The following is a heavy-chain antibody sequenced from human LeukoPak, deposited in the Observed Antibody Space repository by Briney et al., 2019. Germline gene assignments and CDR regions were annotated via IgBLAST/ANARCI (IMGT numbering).Heavy chain of an antibody. CDR1: GITFSTYW. D-gene: IGHD3-22*01. Sequence: GGSLRLSCAASGITFSTYWMHWVRQAPGKGLVWVSRNSDGSTTSYVDSVEGRFTISRDNAKNTLYLQMNSLRAEDTAVYYCARAGTVVDYDPSDAFDVWGKGTMVTVSS. CDR3: ARAGTVVDYDPSDAFDV. CDR2: NSDGSTT. J-gene: IGHJ3*01. V-gene: IGHV3-74*01.